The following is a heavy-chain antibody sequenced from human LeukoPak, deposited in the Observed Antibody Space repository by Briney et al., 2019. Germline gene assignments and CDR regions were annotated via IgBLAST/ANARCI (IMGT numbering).Heavy chain of an antibody. D-gene: IGHD6-13*01. J-gene: IGHJ5*02. V-gene: IGHV1-18*01. Sequence: ASVNVSCKASGYTFTSYGISWVRQAPGQGLEWMGWISAYNGNTNYAQKLQGRVTMTTDTSTSTAYMELRSLRSDDTAVYYCAREIAAASPTEFDPWGQGTLVTVSS. CDR1: GYTFTSYG. CDR3: AREIAAASPTEFDP. CDR2: ISAYNGNT.